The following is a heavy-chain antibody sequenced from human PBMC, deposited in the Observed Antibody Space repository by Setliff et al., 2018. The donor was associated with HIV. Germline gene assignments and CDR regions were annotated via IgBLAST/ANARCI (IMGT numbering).Heavy chain of an antibody. CDR1: GVSITTDGYF. V-gene: IGHV4-31*03. J-gene: IGHJ4*02. D-gene: IGHD2-21*02. CDR3: AGGRYFRDISDSRFDF. Sequence: SETLSLTCSVSGVSITTDGYFWSWIRHYPGKGLEWIGYMHHTGNTYSNPSLASRLVMSLDPSKNQFSLKLNSMTAADTAMFYCAGGRYFRDISDSRFDFWGQGMLVTV. CDR2: MHHTGNT.